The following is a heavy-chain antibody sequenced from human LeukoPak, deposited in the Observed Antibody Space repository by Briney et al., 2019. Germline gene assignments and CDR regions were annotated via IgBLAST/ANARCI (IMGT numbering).Heavy chain of an antibody. D-gene: IGHD2-2*02. CDR3: ARVVPAAIFDY. J-gene: IGHJ4*02. Sequence: GGSLRPSCAASGFTSSSYWMSWVRQAPGKGLEWVANIKQDGSEKYYVDSVKGRFTISRDNAKNSLYLQMNSLRAEDTAVYYCARVVPAAIFDYWGQGTLVTVSS. CDR1: GFTSSSYW. CDR2: IKQDGSEK. V-gene: IGHV3-7*03.